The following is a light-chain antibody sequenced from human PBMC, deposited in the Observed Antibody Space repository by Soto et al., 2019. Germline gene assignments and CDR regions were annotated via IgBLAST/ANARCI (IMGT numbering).Light chain of an antibody. Sequence: QSVLTQPASVSGSPGQSITISCTGTSSDVGSYNLASWYQQHPGKAPKLMIYEVSKRPSGVSNRFSGSKSGNTASLTISGLQAEDEADYYCCSYAGSSTHYVFGTGTKVTVL. J-gene: IGLJ1*01. CDR3: CSYAGSSTHYV. CDR2: EVS. CDR1: SSDVGSYNL. V-gene: IGLV2-23*02.